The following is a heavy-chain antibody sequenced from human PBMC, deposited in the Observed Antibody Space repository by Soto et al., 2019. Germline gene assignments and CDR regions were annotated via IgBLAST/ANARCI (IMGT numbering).Heavy chain of an antibody. V-gene: IGHV1-18*01. D-gene: IGHD5-18*01. Sequence: QVQLVQSGAEVKKPGTSVKVSCKASGYTFTKYGITWVRQAPGQGLEWLGWISVYNGNTKYGQKFRDRVTMTTDTPTTTAYMELRRLRSDDTAVYYCAKVISQASGRYNFDYWGQGTLVTVSS. CDR3: AKVISQASGRYNFDY. CDR1: GYTFTKYG. CDR2: ISVYNGNT. J-gene: IGHJ4*02.